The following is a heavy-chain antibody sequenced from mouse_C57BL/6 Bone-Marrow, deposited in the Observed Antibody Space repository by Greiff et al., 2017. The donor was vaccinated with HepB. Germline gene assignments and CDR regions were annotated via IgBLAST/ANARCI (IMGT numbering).Heavy chain of an antibody. J-gene: IGHJ4*01. CDR3: ARDDGYPHYYAMDY. D-gene: IGHD2-3*01. CDR1: GISITTGNYR. V-gene: IGHV3-5*01. CDR2: IYYSGTI. Sequence: EVQLQQSGPGLVKPSQTVFLTCTVTGISITTGNYRWSWIRQFPGNKLEWIGYIYYSGTITYNPSLTSRTTITRDTPKNQFFLEMNSLTAEDTATYYCARDDGYPHYYAMDYWGQGTSVTVSS.